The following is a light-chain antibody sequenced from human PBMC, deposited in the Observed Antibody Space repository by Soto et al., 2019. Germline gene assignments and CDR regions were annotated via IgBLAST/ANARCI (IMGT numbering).Light chain of an antibody. CDR3: QQYFGSPYT. J-gene: IGKJ2*01. Sequence: SVLTQSPGTLSLSPGEGATLSCRTSQSLSSAYLAWYQQRPGQAPRLLIYAASSRATGIPDRFSGSGSGKDFTLTISRLEPEDFAVYYCQQYFGSPYTFGQGTKLEIK. CDR1: QSLSSAY. V-gene: IGKV3-20*01. CDR2: AAS.